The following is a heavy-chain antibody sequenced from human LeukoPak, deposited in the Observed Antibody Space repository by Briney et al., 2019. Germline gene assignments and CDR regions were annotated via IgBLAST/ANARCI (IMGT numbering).Heavy chain of an antibody. Sequence: GSLRLSCAASGFSFSTYGMHWVRQAPGKGLARVSSISDRSGYIYYAASLKGRFTVSRDNARNSLFLQMNSLRADDTAVYYCARGSGSYHDAFDIWGQGTMVTVSS. CDR3: ARGSGSYHDAFDI. CDR2: ISDRSGYI. J-gene: IGHJ3*02. V-gene: IGHV3-21*01. D-gene: IGHD1-26*01. CDR1: GFSFSTYG.